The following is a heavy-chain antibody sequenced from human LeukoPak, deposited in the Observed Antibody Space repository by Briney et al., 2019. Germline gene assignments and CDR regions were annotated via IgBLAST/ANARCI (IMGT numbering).Heavy chain of an antibody. CDR3: ARVREWFGELLSPPYYYYYMDV. V-gene: IGHV4-34*01. Sequence: SETLSLTCAVYGGSFSGYYWSWIRQPPGKGLEWIGEINQSGSTNYNPSLKSRVTISVDTSKNQFSLKLSSVTAADTAVYYCARVREWFGELLSPPYYYYYMDVWGKGTTVTISS. D-gene: IGHD3-10*01. J-gene: IGHJ6*03. CDR1: GGSFSGYY. CDR2: INQSGST.